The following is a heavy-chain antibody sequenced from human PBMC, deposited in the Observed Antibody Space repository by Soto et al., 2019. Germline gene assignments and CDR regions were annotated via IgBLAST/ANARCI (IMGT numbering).Heavy chain of an antibody. Sequence: ASLKRSCTCSGFTFTNYWIAWSLQTPLKGLECMGIIYPGDSDTSYSPSFQGQVTISADKSINTAYLQWSSLKASDTAMYYCAKHEGYCSTTSCSNFDFWGQGTLVTVSS. CDR1: GFTFTNYW. CDR3: AKHEGYCSTTSCSNFDF. D-gene: IGHD2-2*01. CDR2: IYPGDSDT. V-gene: IGHV5-51*01. J-gene: IGHJ4*02.